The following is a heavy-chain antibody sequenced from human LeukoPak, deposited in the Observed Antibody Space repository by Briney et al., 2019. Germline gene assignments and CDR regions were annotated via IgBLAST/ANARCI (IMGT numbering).Heavy chain of an antibody. D-gene: IGHD4-23*01. CDR2: IHSGGST. V-gene: IGHV3-53*01. Sequence: PGGSLRLSCAASGFTVSSNYMSWVRQAPGKGLEWVSVIHSGGSTYYADSVKGRFTISRDNSKNTLYLQMNSLRAEDTAVYYCARLVVTRAFDIWGQGTMVTVSS. J-gene: IGHJ3*02. CDR1: GFTVSSNY. CDR3: ARLVVTRAFDI.